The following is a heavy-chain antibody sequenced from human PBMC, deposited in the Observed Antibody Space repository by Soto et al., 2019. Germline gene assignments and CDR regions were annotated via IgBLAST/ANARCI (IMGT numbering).Heavy chain of an antibody. J-gene: IGHJ5*02. Sequence: QVQLVQSGAEVKKPGSSVKVSCKASGGTFSNYAITWVRQAPGQGLEWLGRIIPIFGSANYAQKFQGRVTSTADESTPTAYMELSSLRSDDTAVDYCAKDGGKYGYFGNWFDPWGQGTLFTVSS. V-gene: IGHV1-69*15. D-gene: IGHD5-12*01. CDR1: GGTFSNYA. CDR3: AKDGGKYGYFGNWFDP. CDR2: IIPIFGSA.